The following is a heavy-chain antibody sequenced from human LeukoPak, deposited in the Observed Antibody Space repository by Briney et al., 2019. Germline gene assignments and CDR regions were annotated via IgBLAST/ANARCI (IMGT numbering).Heavy chain of an antibody. Sequence: GGSLRLSCAASGFTFSSYWMSWVRLAPGKGLEWVANIKQDGSEKYYVDSVKGRFTISRDSAKNSLYLQMNSLRAEDTAVYYCAKGSGSYPGKGLDYWGQGTLVTVSS. CDR1: GFTFSSYW. V-gene: IGHV3-7*01. CDR3: AKGSGSYPGKGLDY. J-gene: IGHJ4*02. CDR2: IKQDGSEK. D-gene: IGHD1-26*01.